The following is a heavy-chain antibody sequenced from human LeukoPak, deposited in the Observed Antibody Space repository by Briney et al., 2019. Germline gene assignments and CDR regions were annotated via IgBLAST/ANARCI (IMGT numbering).Heavy chain of an antibody. CDR2: MNPNSGNT. CDR3: ARGILRQQLVHTY. D-gene: IGHD6-13*01. V-gene: IGHV1-8*01. Sequence: ASVKVSCKASGYTFTSYDINWVRQATGQGLEWMGWMNPNSGNTGYAQKFQGRVTMTRNTSISTAYMELSSLRSEDTPVYYCARGILRQQLVHTYWGQGTLVTVSS. CDR1: GYTFTSYD. J-gene: IGHJ4*02.